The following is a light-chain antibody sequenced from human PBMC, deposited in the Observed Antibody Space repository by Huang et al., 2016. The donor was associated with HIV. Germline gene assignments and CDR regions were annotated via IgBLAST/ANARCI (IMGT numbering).Light chain of an antibody. V-gene: IGKV1-NL1*01. Sequence: DIQMTQSPSSLSASVGDRVTITCRASEGISKSLAWYQQKPGKVPKLLVFAASILESGVPSRFSGSGSGTYYTLTISSLHPEDFATYYCQQYYSSRYTFGQGTKLEIK. CDR1: EGISKS. J-gene: IGKJ2*01. CDR3: QQYYSSRYT. CDR2: AAS.